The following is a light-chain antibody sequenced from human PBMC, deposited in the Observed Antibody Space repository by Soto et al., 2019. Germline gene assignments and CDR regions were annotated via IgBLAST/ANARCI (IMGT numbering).Light chain of an antibody. CDR3: MQARQTPPWT. CDR1: QSLLHSNGYNY. V-gene: IGKV2-28*01. CDR2: LGS. J-gene: IGKJ1*01. Sequence: DIVMTQSTLSLPVTPGEPASISCRSSQSLLHSNGYNYLDWYLQKPGQSPQLLIYLGSNRASGVPDRFSGSGSGTDFTLKISKVEAEDVGIYNCMQARQTPPWTFGQGTKVEIK.